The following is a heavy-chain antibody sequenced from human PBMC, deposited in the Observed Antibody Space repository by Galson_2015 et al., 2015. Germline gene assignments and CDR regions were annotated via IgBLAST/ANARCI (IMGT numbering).Heavy chain of an antibody. CDR3: ARDLNGYCSSTSCYAYYYYYGMDV. Sequence: SLRLSCAASEFTFSSYSMNWVRQAPGKGLEWVSSISSSSSYIYYADSVKGRFTISRDNAKNSLYLQMNSLRAEDTAVYYCARDLNGYCSSTSCYAYYYYYGMDVWGQGTTVTVSS. J-gene: IGHJ6*02. CDR2: ISSSSSYI. CDR1: EFTFSSYS. D-gene: IGHD2-2*01. V-gene: IGHV3-21*01.